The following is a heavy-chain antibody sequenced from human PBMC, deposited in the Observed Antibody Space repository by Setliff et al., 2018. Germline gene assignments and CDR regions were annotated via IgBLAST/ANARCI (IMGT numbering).Heavy chain of an antibody. CDR3: TRDEALGTTPNYFNL. CDR1: GFSFGGHD. V-gene: IGHV3-30*02. CDR2: IRYDGTTE. Sequence: GGSLRLSCAASGFSFGGHDMHWVRQAPGKGLEWVAFIRYDGTTESYADSVRGRFTISRDNAKNSLYLQMNSLRAEDTAVYYCTRDEALGTTPNYFNLWGQGTQVTVSS. J-gene: IGHJ4*02. D-gene: IGHD1-26*01.